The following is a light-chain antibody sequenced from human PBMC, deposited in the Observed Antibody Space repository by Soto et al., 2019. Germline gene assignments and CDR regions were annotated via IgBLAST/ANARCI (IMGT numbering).Light chain of an antibody. V-gene: IGKV1-17*03. CDR2: SAT. CDR1: QDISNF. J-gene: IGKJ1*01. Sequence: DIQMTQSPSDMSASVGDRVTITCRASQDISNFLVWFQQRPGKVPKRLIYSATGLESGVPSRFSGSGSGTEFTLTISSLQPEDFATYYCLQHKSYPRTFGQGTKVEIK. CDR3: LQHKSYPRT.